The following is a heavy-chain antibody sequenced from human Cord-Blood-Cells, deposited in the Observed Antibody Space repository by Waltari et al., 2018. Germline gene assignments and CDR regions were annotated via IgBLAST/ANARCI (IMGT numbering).Heavy chain of an antibody. CDR1: GFTFRSYT. CDR2: ISSSSYI. D-gene: IGHD4-17*01. V-gene: IGHV3-21*01. Sequence: EVQLVESGGGLVKPGGSLRLSCAASGFTFRSYTMNWVRQAPGKGLEWVSSISSSSYIYYADSVKGRFTISRDNAKNSLYLQMNSLRAEDTAVYYCARDRGYGDYGYWGQGTLVTVSS. J-gene: IGHJ4*02. CDR3: ARDRGYGDYGY.